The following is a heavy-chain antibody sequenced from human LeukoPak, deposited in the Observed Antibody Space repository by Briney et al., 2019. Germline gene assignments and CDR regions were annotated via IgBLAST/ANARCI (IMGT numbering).Heavy chain of an antibody. V-gene: IGHV3-30*03. Sequence: GGSLRLSCAASGLTLRTFAMYWVRQAPGKGLEWVAVISCDGSNKKYVDSVRGRFTISRDNSKDTLCLRVNSLRTEDTGVCSCARGHIVVVGAATNGYHYNRLDVWGQGTTVTVSS. CDR3: ARGHIVVVGAATNGYHYNRLDV. D-gene: IGHD2-2*01. CDR1: GLTLRTFA. J-gene: IGHJ6*02. CDR2: ISCDGSNK.